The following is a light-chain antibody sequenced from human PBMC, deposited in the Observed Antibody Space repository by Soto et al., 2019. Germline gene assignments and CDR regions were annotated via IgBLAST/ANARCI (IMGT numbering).Light chain of an antibody. CDR2: EVT. CDR3: CSDACRSTYV. Sequence: QSALTQPASVSGSPGQSITISCTRNNSDVGSFNFVSCYQQHPGKAPKVMIYEVTKRPSGVSDRFSGSKSGDTASLTISGLQAEDEADYYCCSDACRSTYVFGPGTKLTVL. J-gene: IGLJ1*01. V-gene: IGLV2-23*02. CDR1: NSDVGSFNF.